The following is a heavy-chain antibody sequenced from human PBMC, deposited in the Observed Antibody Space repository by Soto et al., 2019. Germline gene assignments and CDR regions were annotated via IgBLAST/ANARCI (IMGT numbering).Heavy chain of an antibody. V-gene: IGHV3-23*01. Sequence: GGSLRLSCAASGFTFSSYAMSWVRQAPGKGLEWASAISGSGGSTYYADSVKGRFTISRDNSKNTLYLQMNSLRAEDTAVYYCAKDWKSVSSGWSPYYFDYWGQGTLVTVSS. CDR3: AKDWKSVSSGWSPYYFDY. D-gene: IGHD6-19*01. J-gene: IGHJ4*02. CDR1: GFTFSSYA. CDR2: ISGSGGST.